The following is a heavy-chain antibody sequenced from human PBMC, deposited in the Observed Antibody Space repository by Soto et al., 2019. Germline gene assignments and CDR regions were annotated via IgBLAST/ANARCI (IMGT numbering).Heavy chain of an antibody. CDR3: ARIGGPLDV. J-gene: IGHJ6*02. Sequence: EVQLVESGGGLVQPGGSLRLSCAASGFTFSSYSMNWVRQAPGKGLEWVSYISSSSSTIYYADSVKGRFTISRDNAKNSLDLQMNSLRDEDTGVYYCARIGGPLDVWGQGTTFTASS. V-gene: IGHV3-48*02. D-gene: IGHD3-16*01. CDR2: ISSSSSTI. CDR1: GFTFSSYS.